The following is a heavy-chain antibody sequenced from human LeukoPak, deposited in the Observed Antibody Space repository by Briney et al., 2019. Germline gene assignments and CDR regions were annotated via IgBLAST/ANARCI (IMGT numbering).Heavy chain of an antibody. CDR1: GGSISSYY. J-gene: IGHJ4*02. V-gene: IGHV4-59*08. Sequence: PSETLSLTCTVSGGSISSYYWSWIRQPPGKGLEWIGYIYYSGSTNYNPSLKSRVTISVDTSKNQFSLKLISVTAADTAVYYCASDRLVASTWDYWGQGILVTVSS. CDR3: ASDRLVASTWDY. D-gene: IGHD2-8*02. CDR2: IYYSGST.